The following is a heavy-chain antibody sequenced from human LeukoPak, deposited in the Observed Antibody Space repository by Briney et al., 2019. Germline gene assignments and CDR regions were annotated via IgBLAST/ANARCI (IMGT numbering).Heavy chain of an antibody. J-gene: IGHJ4*02. V-gene: IGHV4-4*07. CDR3: ATARTKGSSWSRFDY. Sequence: PSETLSLTCTVSGGSISSYYWSWIRQPAGKGLESIGHISTSGSTNYNPSLKSRVTMSVDTSKNQFSLKLTSMTAADTAMYYCATARTKGSSWSRFDYWGQGTLVTVSS. CDR1: GGSISSYY. CDR2: ISTSGST. D-gene: IGHD6-13*01.